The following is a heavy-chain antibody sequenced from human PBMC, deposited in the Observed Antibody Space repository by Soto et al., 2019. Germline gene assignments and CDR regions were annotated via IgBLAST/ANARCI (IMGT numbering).Heavy chain of an antibody. CDR3: ARVRPPSYYYGMDV. D-gene: IGHD3-16*01. CDR2: IYYSGST. V-gene: IGHV4-30-4*01. CDR1: GGSISSGDYY. J-gene: IGHJ6*02. Sequence: QVQLQESGPGLVKPSQTLSLTYTFSGGSISSGDYYWSWIRQPPGKGLEWIGYIYYSGSTYYNPSLKSRVTISVDTSKNQFSLKLSSVTAADTAVYYCARVRPPSYYYGMDVWGQGTTVTVSS.